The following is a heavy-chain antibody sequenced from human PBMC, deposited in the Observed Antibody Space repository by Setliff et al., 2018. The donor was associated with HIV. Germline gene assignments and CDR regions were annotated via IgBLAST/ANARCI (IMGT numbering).Heavy chain of an antibody. V-gene: IGHV4-31*03. D-gene: IGHD3-10*01. CDR3: AREGARHYGSGRYHSWFDP. J-gene: IGHJ5*02. Sequence: SETLSLTCTVSGGSIRSNDYYWTWTRQHPGKGLEWIGYIYYSGSTYYNPSLKSRVTMSVDTSKNQFSLKLSSVTAADTAVYYCAREGARHYGSGRYHSWFDPWGQGTQVTVSS. CDR2: IYYSGST. CDR1: GGSIRSNDYY.